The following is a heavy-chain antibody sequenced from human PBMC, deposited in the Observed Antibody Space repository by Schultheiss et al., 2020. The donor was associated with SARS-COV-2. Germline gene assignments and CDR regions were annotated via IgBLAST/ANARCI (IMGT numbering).Heavy chain of an antibody. V-gene: IGHV3-49*03. CDR2: IRSESYGGTT. Sequence: GGSLRLSCAASGFTFSPYSMSWFRQAPGKGLEWVGFIRSESYGGTTEHAASVQGRFTISRDDSQNALYLQMNSLKTEDTAMYYCTTLSASTSWQTTWGQGTLVTVSS. CDR3: TTLSASTSWQTT. J-gene: IGHJ1*01. D-gene: IGHD6-13*01. CDR1: GFTFSPYS.